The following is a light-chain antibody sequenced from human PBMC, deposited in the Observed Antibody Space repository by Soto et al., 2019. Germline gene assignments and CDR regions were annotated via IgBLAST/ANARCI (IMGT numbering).Light chain of an antibody. Sequence: EIVLTQSPGTLSLSPGERATLSCRASQSVSSSYLAWYQQKPGQAPRLLIYGASSRATGIPDRFSGSGSGTDCTLTISRREPEDFAVYYFQQYGSSPYTFGQGTKLEIK. CDR2: GAS. V-gene: IGKV3-20*01. J-gene: IGKJ2*01. CDR1: QSVSSSY. CDR3: QQYGSSPYT.